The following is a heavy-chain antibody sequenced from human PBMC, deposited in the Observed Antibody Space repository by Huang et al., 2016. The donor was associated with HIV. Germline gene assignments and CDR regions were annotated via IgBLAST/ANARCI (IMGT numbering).Heavy chain of an antibody. CDR1: GFTFSSYW. V-gene: IGHV3-74*01. J-gene: IGHJ4*02. Sequence: EVQLVESGGGLVQPGGSLRLSCAASGFTFSSYWMHWVRHAPGKGLVWVSGINSDGSSSGYADSWKGRFTISRDNSKNTLYLQMNSLRAEDTAVYYCVRDPRIQSWLNYFDYWGQGTLVSVSS. CDR2: INSDGSSS. CDR3: VRDPRIQSWLNYFDY. D-gene: IGHD3-22*01.